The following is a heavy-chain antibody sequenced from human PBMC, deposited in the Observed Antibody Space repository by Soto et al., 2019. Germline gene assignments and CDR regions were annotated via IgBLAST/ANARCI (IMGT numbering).Heavy chain of an antibody. CDR1: GGAISSGDYY. V-gene: IGHV4-30-4*01. CDR3: HVGADAGSGGRVVDY. Sequence: PSETLSLTCTVSGGAISSGDYYWSWIRQPPGKGLEWIGYIYYSGCTYYNPSLKSRVTISVDTSKNQFSLKLSSVTAADTAVYYCHVGADAGSGGRVVDYWGQGTLVTVSS. D-gene: IGHD6-13*01. J-gene: IGHJ4*02. CDR2: IYYSGCT.